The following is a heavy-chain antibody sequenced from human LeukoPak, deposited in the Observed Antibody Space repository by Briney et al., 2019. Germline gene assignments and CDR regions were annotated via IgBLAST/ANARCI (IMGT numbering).Heavy chain of an antibody. Sequence: ASVKVSCKVSGYTLTELSMHWVRQAPGKGLXXXXXXXXEDGETIYAQKFQGRVTMTEDTSTDTAYMELSSLRSEDTAVYYCATGKPRGSGSFLRYHFDFWGQGTLVTVSS. CDR3: ATGKPRGSGSFLRYHFDF. V-gene: IGHV1-24*01. D-gene: IGHD3-10*01. CDR2: XXXEDGET. CDR1: GYTLTELS. J-gene: IGHJ4*02.